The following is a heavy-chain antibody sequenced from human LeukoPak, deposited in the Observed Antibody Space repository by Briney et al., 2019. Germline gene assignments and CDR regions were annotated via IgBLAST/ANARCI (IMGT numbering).Heavy chain of an antibody. J-gene: IGHJ3*02. CDR1: GFIVSSNY. CDR2: IYSGGST. D-gene: IGHD3-10*01. Sequence: PGGSLRLSCAASGFIVSSNYMIWVRQAPGKGLEWVSAIYSGGSTYYADSVKGRFIISRDNSKNTLYLQMNSLRVEDTAVYYCTRERLLLWFGELSRDDAFDIWGQGTMVTVSS. CDR3: TRERLLLWFGELSRDDAFDI. V-gene: IGHV3-66*01.